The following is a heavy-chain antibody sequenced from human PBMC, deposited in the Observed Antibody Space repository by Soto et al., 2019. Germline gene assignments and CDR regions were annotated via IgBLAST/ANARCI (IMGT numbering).Heavy chain of an antibody. CDR2: TFYRSKWYN. J-gene: IGHJ6*04. D-gene: IGHD2-2*02. CDR1: GDSVSSNSAG. V-gene: IGHV6-1*01. Sequence: SQTLSLTCVISGDSVSSNSAGWNWIRQSPSRGLEWLGRTFYRSKWYNDYAVSLKGRISINADTSKNQFSLQLNSVTPEDTAVYYCAGVEYTEAEDYHGMDVWGEGAAVADSS. CDR3: AGVEYTEAEDYHGMDV.